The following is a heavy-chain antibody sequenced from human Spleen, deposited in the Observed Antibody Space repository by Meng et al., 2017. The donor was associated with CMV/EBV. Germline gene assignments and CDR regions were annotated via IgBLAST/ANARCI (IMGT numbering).Heavy chain of an antibody. CDR1: GGSFSNYV. V-gene: IGHV1-69*01. D-gene: IGHD1-1*01. Sequence: SCKASGGSFSNYVIAWVRQAPGQGLEWMGQIIPIFGTTHYAQRFQGRVTITADESTNTAYMEVSSLTSEDTAVYYCAKDKALSGWFDPWGQGTLVTVSS. CDR2: IIPIFGTT. CDR3: AKDKALSGWFDP. J-gene: IGHJ5*02.